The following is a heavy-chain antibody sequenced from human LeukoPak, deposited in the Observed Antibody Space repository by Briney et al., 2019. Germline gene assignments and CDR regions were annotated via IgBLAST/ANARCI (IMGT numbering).Heavy chain of an antibody. CDR3: ARGLSVRNYDSSGYSYDY. Sequence: ASVKVSCKASGYTFTSYDINWVRQATGQGLEWMGWMDPNSGNTGYAQKFQGRVTMTRNTSISTAYMELSSLRSEDTAVYYCARGLSVRNYDSSGYSYDYWGQGTLVTVSS. J-gene: IGHJ4*02. D-gene: IGHD3-22*01. CDR2: MDPNSGNT. CDR1: GYTFTSYD. V-gene: IGHV1-8*01.